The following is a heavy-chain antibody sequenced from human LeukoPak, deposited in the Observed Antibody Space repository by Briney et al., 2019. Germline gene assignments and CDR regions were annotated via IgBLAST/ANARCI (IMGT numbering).Heavy chain of an antibody. V-gene: IGHV3-23*01. D-gene: IGHD3-22*01. CDR1: GFTFSSYA. Sequence: GGSLRLSCAASGFTFSSYAMSWVRQAPGKGLEWVSAISGSGGSTYYADSVKGRFTISIDNSKNTLYLQMNSLRAEDTAVYYCAKDLQYYYDSSGYSFFDYWGQGTLVTVSS. J-gene: IGHJ4*02. CDR3: AKDLQYYYDSSGYSFFDY. CDR2: ISGSGGST.